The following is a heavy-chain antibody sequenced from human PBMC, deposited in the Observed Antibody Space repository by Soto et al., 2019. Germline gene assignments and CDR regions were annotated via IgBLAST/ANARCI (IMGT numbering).Heavy chain of an antibody. D-gene: IGHD3-3*01. CDR3: ATDLRRITIFGVVTLDAFDI. CDR1: GYTFTSYD. CDR2: MNPNSGNT. V-gene: IGHV1-8*01. J-gene: IGHJ3*02. Sequence: ASVKVSCKASGYTFTSYDINWVRQATGQGLEWMGWMNPNSGNTGYAQKFQGRVTMTEDTSTDTAYMELSSLRSEDTAVYYCATDLRRITIFGVVTLDAFDIWGQATMVTVSS.